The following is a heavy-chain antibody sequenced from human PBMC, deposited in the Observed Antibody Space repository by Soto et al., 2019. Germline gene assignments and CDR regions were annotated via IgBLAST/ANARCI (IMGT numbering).Heavy chain of an antibody. CDR1: GFTFSSYG. D-gene: IGHD2-15*01. J-gene: IGHJ4*02. CDR2: IWSDGNKR. Sequence: QVQLVESGGGVVQPGRSLRISCVASGFTFSSYGMHWVRQAPGKGLEWVAVIWSDGNKRQYADSVKGRFTISRDNSKNTLYLQMDSLGAEDTAVYYCARDYCRSISCCDSWGQGTLVTVSS. CDR3: ARDYCRSISCCDS. V-gene: IGHV3-33*01.